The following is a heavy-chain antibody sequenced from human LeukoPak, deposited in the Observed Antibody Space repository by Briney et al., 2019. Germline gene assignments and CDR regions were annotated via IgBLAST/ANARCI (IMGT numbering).Heavy chain of an antibody. CDR2: INPNSGGT. CDR3: ARDQSIAARGYYYYGMDV. V-gene: IGHV1-2*02. D-gene: IGHD6-6*01. Sequence: GASVKVSCKASGYTFTGYYMHWVRQAPGQGLEWMGWINPNSGGTNYAQKFQGRVTMTRDTSISTAYRELSRLRSDDTAVYSCARDQSIAARGYYYYGMDVWGQGTTVTVSS. J-gene: IGHJ6*02. CDR1: GYTFTGYY.